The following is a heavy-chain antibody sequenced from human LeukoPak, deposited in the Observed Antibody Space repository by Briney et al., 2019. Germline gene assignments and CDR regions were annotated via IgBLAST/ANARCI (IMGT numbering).Heavy chain of an antibody. Sequence: SETLSLTCAVYGGSFSGYYWSWIRQPPGKGREWIGEINHSGSTNYNPSLKSRVTISVDTSKNQFSLKLSSVTAADTAVYYCARDPWYYYGSGSYPWGQGTLVTVSS. V-gene: IGHV4-34*01. J-gene: IGHJ5*02. CDR3: ARDPWYYYGSGSYP. CDR1: GGSFSGYY. D-gene: IGHD3-10*01. CDR2: INHSGST.